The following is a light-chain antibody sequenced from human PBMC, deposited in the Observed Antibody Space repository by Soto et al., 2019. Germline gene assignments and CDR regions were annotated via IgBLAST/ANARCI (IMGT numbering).Light chain of an antibody. CDR2: ATD. V-gene: IGKV1-39*01. CDR3: QQSYNTPQT. Sequence: IKITQSPSSLSASVGDRVTITCRASQTITNYLHWYQQQSGKAPKLLIYATDTLQSGVPSRFSGSGSGTDYTPTISSLQPEDFATYYCQQSYNTPQTFGRGTKVDIK. J-gene: IGKJ1*01. CDR1: QTITNY.